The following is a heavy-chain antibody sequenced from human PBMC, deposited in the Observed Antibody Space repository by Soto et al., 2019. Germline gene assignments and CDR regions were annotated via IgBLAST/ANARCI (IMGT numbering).Heavy chain of an antibody. CDR2: ISTYSGDT. CDR1: GYAFFTYD. CDR3: ARHHGPTTSENWFDP. V-gene: IGHV1-18*01. D-gene: IGHD5-12*01. Sequence: SVKVSCKASGYAFFTYDISWVRQAPVQGLEWMGWISTYSGDTKYAQKFQGRVTMTTDTSTTTAYLELRSLRSDDTAVYYCARHHGPTTSENWFDPWGQGTLVTVSS. J-gene: IGHJ5*02.